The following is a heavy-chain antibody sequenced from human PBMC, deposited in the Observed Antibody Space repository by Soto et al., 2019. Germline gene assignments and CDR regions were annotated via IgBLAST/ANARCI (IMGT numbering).Heavy chain of an antibody. CDR2: INADNGNT. CDR1: GYTFTTYS. D-gene: IGHD4-17*01. Sequence: QVQLVKSGAEVKHPGASVKLSCKASGYTFTTYSIHWVRQSPGQGLEWMGWINADNGNTKYSQKFQARVTISRDTSATTVYMELGSLRSDDTAVYYCARDRGDYDPLDYWGQGALVTVSS. V-gene: IGHV1-3*01. CDR3: ARDRGDYDPLDY. J-gene: IGHJ4*02.